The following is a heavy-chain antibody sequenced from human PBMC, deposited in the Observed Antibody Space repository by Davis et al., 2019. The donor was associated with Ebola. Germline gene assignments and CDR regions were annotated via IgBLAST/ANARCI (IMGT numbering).Heavy chain of an antibody. J-gene: IGHJ5*02. CDR1: GFTFSSYG. Sequence: GESLKISCAASGFTFSSYGMHWVRQAPGKGLEWVAVISYDGSNKYYADSVKGRFTISRDNSKNTLYLQMNSLRAEDTAVYYCARDPNAYYYGSGSYHNWFDPWGQGTLVTVSS. CDR3: ARDPNAYYYGSGSYHNWFDP. CDR2: ISYDGSNK. D-gene: IGHD3-10*01. V-gene: IGHV3-30*03.